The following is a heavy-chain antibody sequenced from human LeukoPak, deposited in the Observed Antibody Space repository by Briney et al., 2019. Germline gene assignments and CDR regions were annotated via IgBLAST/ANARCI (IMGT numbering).Heavy chain of an antibody. Sequence: GESLKISCKGSGYSFTSYWIGWVRQMPGKGLEWMGIIYPGDSDTRYSPSFQGQVTISADKSISTAYLQWSSLKASDTAMYYCARASHSGSYYVYYYYYMDVWGKGTTVTVSS. CDR3: ARASHSGSYYVYYYYYMDV. J-gene: IGHJ6*03. V-gene: IGHV5-51*01. D-gene: IGHD1-26*01. CDR2: IYPGDSDT. CDR1: GYSFTSYW.